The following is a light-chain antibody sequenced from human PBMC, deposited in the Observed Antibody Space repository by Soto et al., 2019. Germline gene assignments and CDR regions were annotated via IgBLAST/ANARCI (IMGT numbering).Light chain of an antibody. CDR3: RSYSISXAYL. V-gene: IGLV2-14*01. Sequence: QSLLTQPASVSGSPVQSITISCTGTSSDVGGYDYVSWYQLHPGKAPKLMVFEVSNRPAGVYYRFYGSKSGNTASLTISGLQAEDEADYFCRSYSISXAYLLGTGTKVXV. CDR1: SSDVGGYDY. CDR2: EVS. J-gene: IGLJ1*01.